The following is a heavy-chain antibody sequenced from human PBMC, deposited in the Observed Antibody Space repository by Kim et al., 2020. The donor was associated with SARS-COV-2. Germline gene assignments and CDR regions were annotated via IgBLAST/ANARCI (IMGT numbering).Heavy chain of an antibody. D-gene: IGHD3-22*01. CDR3: ARGVGGYYLSYDSSGYYSNNWYFDL. Sequence: ASVKVSCKASGYTFTSYDINWVRQATGQGLEWMGWMNPNSGNTGYAQKFQGRVTMTRNTSISTAYMELSSLRSEDTAVYYCARGVGGYYLSYDSSGYYSNNWYFDLWGRGTLVTVSS. CDR1: GYTFTSYD. CDR2: MNPNSGNT. V-gene: IGHV1-8*01. J-gene: IGHJ2*01.